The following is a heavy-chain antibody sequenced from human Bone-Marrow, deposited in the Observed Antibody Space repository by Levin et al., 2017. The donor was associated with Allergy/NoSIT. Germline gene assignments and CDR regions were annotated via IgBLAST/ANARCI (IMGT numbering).Heavy chain of an antibody. CDR2: INVNGENT. D-gene: IGHD1/OR15-1a*01. CDR3: AKDRPPVVAGTRNDAFDV. J-gene: IGHJ3*01. V-gene: IGHV3-23*01. Sequence: GGSLRLSCAGSGFSFRSYAMNWVRQAPGKGLEWVASINVNGENTYYADSVKGRFNISRDNSQNTMSLQMSGLRVGDTAIYYCAKDRPPVVAGTRNDAFDVWGRGTLVTV. CDR1: GFSFRSYA.